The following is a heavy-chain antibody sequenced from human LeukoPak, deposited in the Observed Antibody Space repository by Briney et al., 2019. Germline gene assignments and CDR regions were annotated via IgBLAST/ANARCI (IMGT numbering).Heavy chain of an antibody. V-gene: IGHV3-48*02. CDR1: GFTLSSYW. CDR2: ISSTSSTI. Sequence: PGGSLSLSCAASGFTLSSYWMSWVRQARGKGLEWLSYISSTSSTIYYADSVKGRFTISRDNAKNSLFLQMNRLRDEDTAFYCCARDLISGAYTFDYWGQGTLVIVSS. CDR3: ARDLISGAYTFDY. J-gene: IGHJ4*02. D-gene: IGHD6-19*01.